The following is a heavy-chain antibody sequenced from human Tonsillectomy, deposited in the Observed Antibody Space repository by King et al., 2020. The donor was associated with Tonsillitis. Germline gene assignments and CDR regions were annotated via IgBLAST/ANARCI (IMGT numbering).Heavy chain of an antibody. V-gene: IGHV4-39*01. CDR2: IYYSGST. D-gene: IGHD3-3*01. Sequence: QLQESGPGLVKPSENLSLTCTVSGGSISSSSYYWGWIRQPPGKGLEWIGSIYYSGSTYYNPSLKSRVTISVDTSKNQFSLKLSSVTAADTAVYYCARLGDYDFWSGPTYYFDYWGQGTLVTVSS. CDR3: ARLGDYDFWSGPTYYFDY. J-gene: IGHJ4*02. CDR1: GGSISSSSYY.